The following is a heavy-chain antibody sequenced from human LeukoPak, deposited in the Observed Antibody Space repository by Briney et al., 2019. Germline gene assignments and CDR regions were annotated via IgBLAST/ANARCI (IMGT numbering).Heavy chain of an antibody. J-gene: IGHJ3*02. CDR1: GFTFSSYW. CDR2: ISISSSYI. V-gene: IGHV3-21*01. D-gene: IGHD2-2*03. CDR3: ARDWLGYCSSTSCYQDAFDI. Sequence: GGSRRLSGAAPGFTFSSYWMSGVRQAPGKGRGWVSSISISSSYIYYADSVKGRFTISRDNAKNSLYLQMNSLRAEDTAVYYCARDWLGYCSSTSCYQDAFDIWGQGTMVTVSS.